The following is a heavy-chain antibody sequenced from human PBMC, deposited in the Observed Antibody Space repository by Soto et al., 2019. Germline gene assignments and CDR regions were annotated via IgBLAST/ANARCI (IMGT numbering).Heavy chain of an antibody. D-gene: IGHD5-12*01. CDR1: GFSFISYA. CDR3: AKSGGFSGYDWRGYYYYGMDV. J-gene: IGHJ6*02. V-gene: IGHV3-23*01. CDR2: IRDSGGNT. Sequence: VQLLESGGGLKQPGESMRLSCAASGFSFISYAMSWVRQAPGKGLEWVSGIRDSGGNTYYADSVKGRFTISRDNSKNTVYMQMNSLRAEDTAVYYCAKSGGFSGYDWRGYYYYGMDVWGQGTTVTVSS.